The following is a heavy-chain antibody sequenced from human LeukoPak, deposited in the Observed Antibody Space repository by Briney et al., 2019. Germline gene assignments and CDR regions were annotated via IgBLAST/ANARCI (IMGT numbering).Heavy chain of an antibody. V-gene: IGHV1-69*04. Sequence: ASVKVSCKASGGTFSSYAISWVRQAPGQGLEWMGRIIPILGIANYAQKFQGRVTITADKSTSTAYMELSSLRSEDMAVYYCARGASSWYGYYYGMDVWGQGTTVTVSS. D-gene: IGHD6-13*01. CDR3: ARGASSWYGYYYGMDV. CDR2: IIPILGIA. J-gene: IGHJ6*02. CDR1: GGTFSSYA.